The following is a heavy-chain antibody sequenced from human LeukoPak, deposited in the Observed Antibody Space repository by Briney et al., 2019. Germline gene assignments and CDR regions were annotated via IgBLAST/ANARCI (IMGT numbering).Heavy chain of an antibody. J-gene: IGHJ5*02. D-gene: IGHD3-10*01. Sequence: ASVKVSCKASGYTFTGYYMHWVRQAPGQGLEWMGWINPNSGGTNYAQKFQGWVTMTRDTSISTAYMELSRLRSDDTAVYYCARGRTMVRGVKITDNWFDHWGQGTLVTVSS. V-gene: IGHV1-2*04. CDR2: INPNSGGT. CDR3: ARGRTMVRGVKITDNWFDH. CDR1: GYTFTGYY.